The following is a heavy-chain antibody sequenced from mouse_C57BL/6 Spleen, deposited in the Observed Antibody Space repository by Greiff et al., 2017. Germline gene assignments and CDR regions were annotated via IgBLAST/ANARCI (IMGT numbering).Heavy chain of an antibody. Sequence: VKLQESGPGLVQPSQSLSITCTVSGFSLTSYGVHWVRQSPGKGLEWLGVIWSGGSTDYNAAFISRLSISKDNSKSQVFFKMNSLQADDTAIYYCARNYYSNYRYWYFDVWGTGTTVTVSS. J-gene: IGHJ1*03. CDR1: GFSLTSYG. D-gene: IGHD2-5*01. CDR2: IWSGGST. CDR3: ARNYYSNYRYWYFDV. V-gene: IGHV2-2*01.